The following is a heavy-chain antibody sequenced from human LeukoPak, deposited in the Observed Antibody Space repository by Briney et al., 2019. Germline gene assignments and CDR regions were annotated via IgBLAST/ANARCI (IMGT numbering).Heavy chain of an antibody. Sequence: SETLSLTCTVSDGSISPYYWNWIRQSPGKGLEWIGYIYDYASTNYNPSLKSRVTISVDTSKNQFSLKLSSVTAADTAVYYCARERLGYCSGGSCYWGMDVWGQGTTVTVSS. D-gene: IGHD2-15*01. J-gene: IGHJ6*02. V-gene: IGHV4-59*01. CDR3: ARERLGYCSGGSCYWGMDV. CDR1: DGSISPYY. CDR2: IYDYAST.